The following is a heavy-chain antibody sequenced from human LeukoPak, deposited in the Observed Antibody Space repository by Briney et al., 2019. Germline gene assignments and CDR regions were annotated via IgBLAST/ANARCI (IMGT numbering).Heavy chain of an antibody. J-gene: IGHJ4*02. CDR3: ARDPGICSSTSCSPRGYFDY. Sequence: GGSLRLSCAASGFTFSSYAMHWVRQAPGEGLEWVAVISYDGSNKYYADSVKGRFTISRDNSKNTLYLQMNSLRAEDTAVYYCARDPGICSSTSCSPRGYFDYWGQGTLVTVSS. CDR2: ISYDGSNK. V-gene: IGHV3-30-3*01. D-gene: IGHD2-2*01. CDR1: GFTFSSYA.